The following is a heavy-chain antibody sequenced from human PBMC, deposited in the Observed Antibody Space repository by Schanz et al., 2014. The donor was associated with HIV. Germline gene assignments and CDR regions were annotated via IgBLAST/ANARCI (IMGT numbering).Heavy chain of an antibody. Sequence: EVQLLESGGGLVQPGGSLRLSCADSGFTFSSYAMSWVRQAPGKGLEWVSLIGSGGGRTYYADSVKGRFTISRDNSKNTLYLEMNSLRPEDTAVYYCARETSGFSTSWPPRYHYYGMDVWGQGTTVTVSS. D-gene: IGHD6-13*01. CDR2: IGSGGGRT. CDR1: GFTFSSYA. CDR3: ARETSGFSTSWPPRYHYYGMDV. J-gene: IGHJ6*02. V-gene: IGHV3-23*01.